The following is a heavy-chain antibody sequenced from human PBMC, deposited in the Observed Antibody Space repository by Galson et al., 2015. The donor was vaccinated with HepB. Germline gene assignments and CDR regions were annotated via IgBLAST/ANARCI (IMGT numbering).Heavy chain of an antibody. CDR3: VVHQVVNWSLY. Sequence: QSGAEVKKPGESLRISCKGSGYRFTSYWISWVRQMPGKGLERMGRIDPTDSYTNYNTSFQGHVTFSADKSVSTVYLRWTRLKASAPAIYYCVVHQVVNWSLYWGQGTLVTVSS. CDR1: GYRFTSYW. CDR2: IDPTDSYT. V-gene: IGHV5-10-1*01. J-gene: IGHJ4*02. D-gene: IGHD1-1*01.